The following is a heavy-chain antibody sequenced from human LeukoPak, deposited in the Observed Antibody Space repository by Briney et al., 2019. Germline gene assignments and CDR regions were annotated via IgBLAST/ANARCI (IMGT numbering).Heavy chain of an antibody. CDR3: ASGSSSWSQFDY. Sequence: PGRSLRLSCAASGFTFSNYAMHWVRQAPGKGLEWVAVISSDGSNKYNADSVKGRFTISRDNSKNTLYLQMNSLRAEDTAVYYCASGSSSWSQFDYWGQGTLVTVSS. J-gene: IGHJ4*02. V-gene: IGHV3-30*04. D-gene: IGHD6-13*01. CDR2: ISSDGSNK. CDR1: GFTFSNYA.